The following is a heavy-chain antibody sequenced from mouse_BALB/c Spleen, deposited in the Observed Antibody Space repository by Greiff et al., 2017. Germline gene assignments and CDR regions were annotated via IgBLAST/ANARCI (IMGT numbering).Heavy chain of an antibody. CDR1: GFSLTSYG. D-gene: IGHD2-2*01. CDR3: ARDGYDRDWFAY. Sequence: VKLVESGPGLVAPSQSLSTTCTVSGFSLTSYGVHWVRQPPGKGLEWLGVIWAGGSTNYNSALMSRLSISKDNSKSQVFLKMNSLQTDDTAMYYCARDGYDRDWFAYWGQGTLVTVSA. V-gene: IGHV2-9*02. CDR2: IWAGGST. J-gene: IGHJ3*01.